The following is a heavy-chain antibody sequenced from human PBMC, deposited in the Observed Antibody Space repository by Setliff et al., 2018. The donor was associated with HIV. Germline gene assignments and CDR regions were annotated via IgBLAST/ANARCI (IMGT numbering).Heavy chain of an antibody. CDR2: IKNDGTEK. V-gene: IGHV3-7*03. J-gene: IGHJ6*03. CDR3: ARGMGIAYYYYMDV. CDR1: GFTFDRYW. D-gene: IGHD6-13*01. Sequence: GGSLRLSCAASGFTFDRYWMSWLRQAPGKGLEWVANIKNDGTEKFYADSVKGRFTVSRDNVDNSISLQLSNLTAEDTALYYCARGMGIAYYYYMDVWGKGTTVTVSS.